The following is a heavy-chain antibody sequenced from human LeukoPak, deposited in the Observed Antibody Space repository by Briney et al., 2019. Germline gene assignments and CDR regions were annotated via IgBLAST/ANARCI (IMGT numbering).Heavy chain of an antibody. CDR2: IYYSGST. CDR1: GGSISSSSYY. Sequence: SETLSLTCTVSGGSISSSSYYWGWIRQPPGKGLEWIGSIYYSGSTYYNPSLKSRVTISVDTSKNQFSLKLSSVTAADTAVYYCARLVSGSGYSSINDAFDIWGQGTMVTVSS. D-gene: IGHD6-13*01. J-gene: IGHJ3*02. CDR3: ARLVSGSGYSSINDAFDI. V-gene: IGHV4-39*01.